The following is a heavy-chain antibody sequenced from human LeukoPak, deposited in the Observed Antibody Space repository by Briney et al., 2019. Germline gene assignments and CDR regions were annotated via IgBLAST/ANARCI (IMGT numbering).Heavy chain of an antibody. J-gene: IGHJ4*02. V-gene: IGHV1-18*01. CDR2: ISAYNGNT. CDR3: ARDPLYYYDSSGYSEPNFDY. CDR1: GYTFTSYG. D-gene: IGHD3-22*01. Sequence: ASVKVSCKASGYTFTSYGISWVRQAPGQGLEWMGWISAYNGNTNYAQKLQGRVTMTTDTSTSTAYMELRSLRSDDTAVYYCARDPLYYYDSSGYSEPNFDYWGQGTLVTASS.